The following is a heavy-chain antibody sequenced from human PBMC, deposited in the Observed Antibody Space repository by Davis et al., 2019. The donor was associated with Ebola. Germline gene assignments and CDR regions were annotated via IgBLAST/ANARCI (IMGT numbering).Heavy chain of an antibody. J-gene: IGHJ6*02. CDR1: RFTFSNYW. CDR2: IKEDGSEK. Sequence: GESLKISCAASRFTFSNYWMNWVRQAPGKGLEWVANIKEDGSEKHYVDSVKGRFTISRDNAKNSLYLEMKSLRAEDTAVYYCARDISSSGEAYSYGMDVWGQGTTVTVSS. V-gene: IGHV3-7*03. CDR3: ARDISSSGEAYSYGMDV. D-gene: IGHD6-6*01.